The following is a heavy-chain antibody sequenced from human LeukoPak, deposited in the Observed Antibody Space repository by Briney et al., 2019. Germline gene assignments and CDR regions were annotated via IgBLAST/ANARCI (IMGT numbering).Heavy chain of an antibody. Sequence: ASVKVSCKVSGYTLTELSMHWVRQAPGKGLEWMGSLEPEDGETIYAQKFQGRVTMTEDTSTDTTYMELSSLRSEDTAVYYWATRRYYNGPVGYWGHGTLVTVSS. V-gene: IGHV1-24*01. CDR1: GYTLTELS. J-gene: IGHJ4*01. CDR2: LEPEDGET. CDR3: ATRRYYNGPVGY. D-gene: IGHD3-10*01.